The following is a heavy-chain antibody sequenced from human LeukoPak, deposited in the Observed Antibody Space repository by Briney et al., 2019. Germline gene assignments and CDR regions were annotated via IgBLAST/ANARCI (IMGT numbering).Heavy chain of an antibody. D-gene: IGHD6-19*01. CDR3: ASGYSSGWNFGYYYGMDV. CDR1: GYTFTSYG. CDR2: ISAYNGNT. V-gene: IGHV1-18*01. Sequence: ASVKVSCKASGYTFTSYGISWVRQAPGQGLEWMGWISAYNGNTNYAQKLQGRVTMTIDTSTSTAYMELRSLRSDDTAVYYCASGYSSGWNFGYYYGMDVWGQGTTVTVSS. J-gene: IGHJ6*02.